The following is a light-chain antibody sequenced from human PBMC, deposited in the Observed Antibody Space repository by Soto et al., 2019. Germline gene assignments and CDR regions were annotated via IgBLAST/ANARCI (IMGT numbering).Light chain of an antibody. CDR1: QGIGNY. Sequence: DIQMTQSPSSLSASLGDRVTITCRASQGIGNYLAWYQLQPGKVPKLLIYAASTLQSGVPSRFSGSGSGTDFTLTISSLQPEDVANYFGHKYNSAPRTVGQGPKVEI. J-gene: IGKJ1*01. CDR2: AAS. CDR3: HKYNSAPRT. V-gene: IGKV1-27*01.